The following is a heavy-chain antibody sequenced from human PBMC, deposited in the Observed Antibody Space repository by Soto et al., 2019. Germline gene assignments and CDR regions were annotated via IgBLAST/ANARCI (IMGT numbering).Heavy chain of an antibody. D-gene: IGHD3-10*01. CDR2: IYYSGST. V-gene: IGHV4-39*07. CDR1: GGSISSSSYY. Sequence: PSETLSLTCTVSGGSISSSSYYWGWIRQPPGKGLEWIGSIYYSGSTYYNPSLKSRVTISVDTSKNQFSLKLSSVTAADTAVYYCARSSRILWFGEPYFDYWGQGTLVTVSS. CDR3: ARSSRILWFGEPYFDY. J-gene: IGHJ4*02.